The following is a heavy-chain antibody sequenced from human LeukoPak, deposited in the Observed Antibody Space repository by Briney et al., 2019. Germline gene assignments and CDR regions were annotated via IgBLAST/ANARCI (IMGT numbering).Heavy chain of an antibody. CDR2: ISSISSYA. J-gene: IGHJ4*02. D-gene: IGHD5-12*01. Sequence: KTGGSLSLSCAASGFTFSSYSMNWVRQAPGKGLEWVSSISSISSYAYHADSVKGRFIISRDNAKNSLYLQMNSLRAEDTAVYFCARGTTGGYSPSHWGQETLWTVSS. V-gene: IGHV3-21*01. CDR1: GFTFSSYS. CDR3: ARGTTGGYSPSH.